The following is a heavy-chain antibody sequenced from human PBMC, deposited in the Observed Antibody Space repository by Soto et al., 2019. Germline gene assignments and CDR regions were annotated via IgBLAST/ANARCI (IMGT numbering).Heavy chain of an antibody. Sequence: QVQLVESGGGVVQPGRSLRLSCAASGFTFSSYAMHWVRQAPGKGLEWVAVISYDGSNKYYADSVKGRFTISRDNSKNTLYLQMNSLRAEDTAVYYCARGDNVDIVATPCSYWGQGTLVTVSS. CDR2: ISYDGSNK. CDR3: ARGDNVDIVATPCSY. D-gene: IGHD5-12*01. J-gene: IGHJ4*02. CDR1: GFTFSSYA. V-gene: IGHV3-30-3*01.